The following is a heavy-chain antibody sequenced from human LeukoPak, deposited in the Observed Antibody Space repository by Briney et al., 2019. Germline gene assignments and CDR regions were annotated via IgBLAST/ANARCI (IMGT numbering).Heavy chain of an antibody. V-gene: IGHV4-59*11. J-gene: IGHJ4*02. CDR1: GGSISSHY. Sequence: SETLSLTCTVSGGSISSHYWSWIRQPPGKGLEWIGYIYYSGSTNYNPSLKSRVTISVDTSKNQFSLKLTSVTAADTAVYYCARGGDGYNHLDYWGQGTLVTVSS. CDR3: ARGGDGYNHLDY. CDR2: IYYSGST. D-gene: IGHD5-24*01.